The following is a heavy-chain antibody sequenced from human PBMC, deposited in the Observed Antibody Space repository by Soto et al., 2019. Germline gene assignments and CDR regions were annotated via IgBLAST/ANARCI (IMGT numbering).Heavy chain of an antibody. D-gene: IGHD3-16*01. CDR3: ARGGSSGNSGFDY. CDR1: GFTFSDHY. J-gene: IGHJ4*02. V-gene: IGHV3-72*01. CDR2: ARNKVYSYTT. Sequence: EVQLVESGGGLVQPGGSLRLSCAASGFTFSDHYMDWFRQAPGKGLEWIGRARNKVYSYTTEYAASVNGRFSISRDESKNSVYLRMDSLKTEDTAVYYCARGGSSGNSGFDYWGQGTLVIVSS.